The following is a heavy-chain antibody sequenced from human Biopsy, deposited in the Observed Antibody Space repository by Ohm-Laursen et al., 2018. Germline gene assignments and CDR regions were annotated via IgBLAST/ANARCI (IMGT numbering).Heavy chain of an antibody. CDR3: ARRLPLRGFAFDV. D-gene: IGHD3-10*01. CDR2: IYYRGNT. V-gene: IGHV4-59*08. Sequence: GTLSLTCTVSGDSITSYFWHWIRQAPGKGLEWIGNIYYRGNTNYSPSLKSRATISLDSSKNQFSLNLNSVTATDTAVYYCARRLPLRGFAFDVWGQGTVVTVS. CDR1: GDSITSYF. J-gene: IGHJ3*01.